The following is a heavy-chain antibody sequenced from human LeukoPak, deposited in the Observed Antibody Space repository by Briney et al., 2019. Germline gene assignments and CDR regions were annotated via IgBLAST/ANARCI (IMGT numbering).Heavy chain of an antibody. D-gene: IGHD3-10*01. CDR3: ARLWFGELSFDY. V-gene: IGHV4-59*01. CDR2: IYYSGST. J-gene: IGHJ4*02. Sequence: SETLSLTCTVSGGSISSYYWSWIRQPPGKGLEWIGYIYYSGSTNYNPSLKSRVTISVDTSKNQFSLKLSSVTAADTAVYYCARLWFGELSFDYWGQGTLVTVSS. CDR1: GGSISSYY.